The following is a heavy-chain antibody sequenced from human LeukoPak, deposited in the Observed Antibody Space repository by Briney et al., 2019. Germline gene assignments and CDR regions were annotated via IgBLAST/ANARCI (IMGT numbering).Heavy chain of an antibody. CDR2: INHSGST. Sequence: KSSETLSLTCAVYGGSFSGYYWSWIRQPPGKALEWIGEINHSGSTNYNPSLKSRVTISVDTSKNQFSLKLSSVTAADTAIYYCARFSRITWGDWGDAFDVWGQGATVIVSS. CDR1: GGSFSGYY. CDR3: ARFSRITWGDWGDAFDV. J-gene: IGHJ3*01. D-gene: IGHD2-21*02. V-gene: IGHV4-34*01.